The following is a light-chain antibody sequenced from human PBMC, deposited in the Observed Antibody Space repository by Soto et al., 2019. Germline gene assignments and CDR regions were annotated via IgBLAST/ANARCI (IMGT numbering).Light chain of an antibody. J-gene: IGKJ1*01. CDR1: QTISSN. Sequence: MTQSPATLSVSPGARATLSCRASQTISSNLAWYQHKPGQAPRLLVFGASPRATGVPARFSGGGSGTLFTLTISSLQSEDFGIYYCQQYNTWPWTFGQGTKVDIK. CDR3: QQYNTWPWT. CDR2: GAS. V-gene: IGKV3-15*01.